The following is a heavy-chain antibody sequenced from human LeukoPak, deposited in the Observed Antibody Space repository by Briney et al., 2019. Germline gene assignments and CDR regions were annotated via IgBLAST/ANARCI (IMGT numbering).Heavy chain of an antibody. D-gene: IGHD2-8*01. V-gene: IGHV4-38-2*02. CDR3: ARGVAYCTNGVCPFDY. CDR2: VYRSGST. Sequence: PSETLSLTCTVSGYSISSGYHWGWIRQPPGKGLEWIGNVYRSGSTYYNSSLKSRVTISLDTSKNQISLKVRSVTAADTAVYYCARGVAYCTNGVCPFDYWGQGTLVTVSS. J-gene: IGHJ4*02. CDR1: GYSISSGYH.